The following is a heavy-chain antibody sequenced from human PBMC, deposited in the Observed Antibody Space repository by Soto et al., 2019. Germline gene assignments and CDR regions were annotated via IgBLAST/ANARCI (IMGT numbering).Heavy chain of an antibody. CDR3: AHIVVAGLGYYFDY. CDR1: GFSLSSTRMA. J-gene: IGHJ4*02. CDR2: IYWDDDK. Sequence: QITLKESGPPLVKPTQTLTLTCTFSGFSLSSTRMAVGWIRQPPGKALEWLALIYWDDDKRYSPFLKSRLTLTKDTPKNQVVLTMSNMDPVDTARYYCAHIVVAGLGYYFDYWGQGTLVTVSS. V-gene: IGHV2-5*02. D-gene: IGHD6-19*01.